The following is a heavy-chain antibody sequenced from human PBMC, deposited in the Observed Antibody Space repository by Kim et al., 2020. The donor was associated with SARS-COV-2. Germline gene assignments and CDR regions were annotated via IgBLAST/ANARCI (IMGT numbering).Heavy chain of an antibody. V-gene: IGHV3-66*01. J-gene: IGHJ6*02. Sequence: GGSLRLSCAASGFTVSSNYMSWVRQAPGKGLEWVSVIYSGGSTYYADSVKGRFTISRDNSKNTLYLQMNSLRAEDTAVYYCARTAVAGTIHYYYYGMDVWGQGTTVTVSS. D-gene: IGHD6-19*01. CDR1: GFTVSSNY. CDR3: ARTAVAGTIHYYYYGMDV. CDR2: IYSGGST.